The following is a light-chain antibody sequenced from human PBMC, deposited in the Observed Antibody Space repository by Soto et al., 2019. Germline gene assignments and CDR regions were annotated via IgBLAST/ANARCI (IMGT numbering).Light chain of an antibody. Sequence: EIVLTQSPATLSLSPGERATLSCRASQSVSSYLAWYQQKPGQAPRLLIYDASNRATGIPARFSGSGSGTDLTLTISSLEPEDFAVYYCQQRGNWPLYTFGQGTKLEIK. CDR2: DAS. CDR3: QQRGNWPLYT. V-gene: IGKV3-11*01. CDR1: QSVSSY. J-gene: IGKJ2*01.